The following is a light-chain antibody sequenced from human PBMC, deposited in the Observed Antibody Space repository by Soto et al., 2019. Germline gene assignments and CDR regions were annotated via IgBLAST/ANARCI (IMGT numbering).Light chain of an antibody. V-gene: IGKV3-15*01. CDR3: QQYNDWPPLT. J-gene: IGKJ4*01. CDR2: DAS. Sequence: EIMMTQSPATVSVSPGERATLSCRASQSIRTNVAWYQQKPGQALRLLIYDASTRATGLSSRFSGSGSGTEFTHTISSLQSEDVAIYYCQQYNDWPPLTGGGGTRLEI. CDR1: QSIRTN.